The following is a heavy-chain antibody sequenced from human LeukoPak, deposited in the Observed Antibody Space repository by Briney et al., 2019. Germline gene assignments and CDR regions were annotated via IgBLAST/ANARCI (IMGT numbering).Heavy chain of an antibody. D-gene: IGHD2-2*01. V-gene: IGHV4-34*01. CDR2: INHTGST. CDR1: GGSFSGYY. Sequence: SETLSLTCAVYGGSFSGYYWSWIRQPPGKGLEWIGEINHTGSTSYSPSLKSRVTISMDKSKNQISLRLTSVTAADTAVYYCARSPTKRVPEDYWGQGTLVTVSS. J-gene: IGHJ4*02. CDR3: ARSPTKRVPEDY.